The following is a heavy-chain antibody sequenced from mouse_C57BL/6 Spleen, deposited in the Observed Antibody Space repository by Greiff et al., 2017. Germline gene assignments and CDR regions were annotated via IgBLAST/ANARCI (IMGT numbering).Heavy chain of an antibody. D-gene: IGHD1-1*01. Sequence: QVHVKQSGAELAKPGASVKLSCKASGYTFTSYWMHWVKQRPGQGLEWIGYINPSSGYTKYNQKFKDKATLTADKSSSTAYMQLSSLTYEDSAVYYCARLGTTVVAGDYFDYWGQGTTLTVSS. CDR2: INPSSGYT. CDR1: GYTFTSYW. CDR3: ARLGTTVVAGDYFDY. V-gene: IGHV1-7*01. J-gene: IGHJ2*01.